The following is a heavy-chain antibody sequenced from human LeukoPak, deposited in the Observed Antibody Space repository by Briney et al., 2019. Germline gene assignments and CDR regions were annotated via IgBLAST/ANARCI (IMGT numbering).Heavy chain of an antibody. J-gene: IGHJ4*02. CDR2: IYSGGTT. Sequence: GGSLRLSCAASEFTVSTNYMNWVRQAPGKGLEWVSAIYSGGTTYYADSVKGRFTISRDTPKNTLYHQMNSLRAEDTAVYYCARDKFRGYFDYWGQGTLVTVSS. V-gene: IGHV3-66*01. CDR3: ARDKFRGYFDY. D-gene: IGHD3-10*01. CDR1: EFTVSTNY.